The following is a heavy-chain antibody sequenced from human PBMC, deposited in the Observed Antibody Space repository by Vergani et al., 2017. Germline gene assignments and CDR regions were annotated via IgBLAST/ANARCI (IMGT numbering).Heavy chain of an antibody. D-gene: IGHD1-26*01. V-gene: IGHV3-23*01. CDR3: AGYSGSYYYYGMDV. CDR2: ISGSGGST. CDR1: GFTFSSYA. Sequence: EVQLLESGGGLVQPGGSLRLSCAASGFTFSSYAMSWVRQAPGKGLEWVSAISGSGGSTYYADSVKGRFTISRDNSKNTLYLQMNSLRAEDTAVYYCAGYSGSYYYYGMDVWGQGTTVTVSS. J-gene: IGHJ6*02.